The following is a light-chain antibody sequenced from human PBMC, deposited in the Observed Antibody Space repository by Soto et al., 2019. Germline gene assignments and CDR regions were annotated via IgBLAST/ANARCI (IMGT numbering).Light chain of an antibody. CDR2: EVS. J-gene: IGLJ1*01. Sequence: QSALTQPASVSGSPGQSITISCTGTSSDVGGYKYVSWYQQEPGKAPKLMIYEVSNRPSGIPDRFSGSKSGTSATLAITGLQTGDEGDYSCGTWDSSLNVYVFGAGTKVTVL. CDR1: SSDVGGYKY. CDR3: GTWDSSLNVYV. V-gene: IGLV2-14*01.